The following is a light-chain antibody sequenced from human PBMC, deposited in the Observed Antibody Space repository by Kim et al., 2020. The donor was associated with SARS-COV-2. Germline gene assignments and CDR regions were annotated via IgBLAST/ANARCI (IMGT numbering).Light chain of an antibody. CDR2: EVS. V-gene: IGLV2-18*02. J-gene: IGLJ2*01. CDR3: SSYTSSSTFI. Sequence: DTLTSTGTSSDVGSYNRLSCYKQPPNTAPNLIIYEVSGRPSVATHRFSGSKAGNTASLTISWLHTEDDADYYSSSYTSSSTFIFGGGTKVTVL. CDR1: SSDVGSYNR.